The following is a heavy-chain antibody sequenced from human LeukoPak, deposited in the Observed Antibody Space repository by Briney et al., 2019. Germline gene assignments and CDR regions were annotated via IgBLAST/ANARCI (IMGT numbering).Heavy chain of an antibody. CDR1: GGTFSSYA. CDR3: ASRDGYNPWYYFDY. D-gene: IGHD5-24*01. CDR2: IIPIFGTA. V-gene: IGHV1-69*05. Sequence: GSSVKVSCKASGGTFSSYAISWVRQAPGQGLEWRGGIIPIFGTANYAQKCQGRVTITTDESTSTAYMELSSLRSEDTAVYYCASRDGYNPWYYFDYWGPGTLVTVSS. J-gene: IGHJ4*02.